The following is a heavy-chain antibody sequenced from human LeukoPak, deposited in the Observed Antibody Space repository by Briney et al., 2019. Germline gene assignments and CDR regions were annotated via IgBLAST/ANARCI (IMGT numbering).Heavy chain of an antibody. J-gene: IGHJ4*01. CDR2: ISTSSSYI. Sequence: PGGSLRLSCAASGFTFSSYSMNWVRQAPGKGLEWGSFISTSSSYIYYADSVKGRFTISRDNAKNSLYLQMNSLRAEDTAVYYCARDVNWNYCDYWGHGTLVTVSS. V-gene: IGHV3-21*01. CDR3: ARDVNWNYCDY. CDR1: GFTFSSYS. D-gene: IGHD1-20*01.